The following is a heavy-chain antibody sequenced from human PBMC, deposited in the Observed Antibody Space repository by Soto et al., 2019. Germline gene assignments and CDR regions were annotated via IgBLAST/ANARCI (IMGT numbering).Heavy chain of an antibody. J-gene: IGHJ5*02. Sequence: EVHLVESGGGLVQPGGSLKLSCAASGFIIRATAMHWIRQAPGKGLEWVGRIANDVVNYAAPYAASAKSRFTLSRDESKSAAYLQMNGLESEDTAIYYCAKYSGTSTIPAALGQGTLVTVSS. CDR2: IANDVVNYAA. CDR3: AKYSGTSTIPAA. CDR1: GFIIRATA. D-gene: IGHD1-26*01. V-gene: IGHV3-73*02.